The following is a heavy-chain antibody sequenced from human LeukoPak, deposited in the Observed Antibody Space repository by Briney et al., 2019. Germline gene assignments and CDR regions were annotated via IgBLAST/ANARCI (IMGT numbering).Heavy chain of an antibody. Sequence: PSETRSLTCTVSGGSISSSTQYWGWIRQPPGKGLEWIASIHYSGTTYYNPSLDSRISTSVDTSKNQFSLRLSSVTAADTAVFYCARDSAYSGTYTPDVFDVWGQGTMVTVSS. J-gene: IGHJ3*01. CDR1: GGSISSSTQY. CDR2: IHYSGTT. CDR3: ARDSAYSGTYTPDVFDV. D-gene: IGHD1-26*01. V-gene: IGHV4-39*07.